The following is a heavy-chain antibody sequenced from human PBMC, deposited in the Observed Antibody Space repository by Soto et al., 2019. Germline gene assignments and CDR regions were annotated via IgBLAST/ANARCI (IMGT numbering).Heavy chain of an antibody. CDR2: IDYIGNT. CDR3: ARMFDNYVNGNWFDP. Sequence: QVQLQESGPGLVKPSETLSLTCTVSDGSIGSDYWSWIRQPPGKGLEWLGNIDYIGNTNYNPSLKSLVTISIDTSKNRFSLNLDSVTTADTAVYYWARMFDNYVNGNWFDPWGQGTLVTVSS. D-gene: IGHD3-10*02. J-gene: IGHJ5*02. CDR1: DGSIGSDY. V-gene: IGHV4-59*01.